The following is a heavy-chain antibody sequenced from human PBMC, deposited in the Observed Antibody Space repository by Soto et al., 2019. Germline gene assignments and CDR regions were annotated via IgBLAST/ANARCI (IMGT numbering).Heavy chain of an antibody. Sequence: QVQLVESGGGVVQPGRSLRLSCAASGFTFSSYAMHWVRQAPGKGLAWVAVISYDGSNKYYADSVKGRFTISRDNSKNTLYLQMNSLRAEDTAVYYCARDLGAGYCSSTSCYQNYGMDVWGQGTTVTVS. J-gene: IGHJ6*02. CDR3: ARDLGAGYCSSTSCYQNYGMDV. D-gene: IGHD2-2*01. CDR2: ISYDGSNK. V-gene: IGHV3-30-3*01. CDR1: GFTFSSYA.